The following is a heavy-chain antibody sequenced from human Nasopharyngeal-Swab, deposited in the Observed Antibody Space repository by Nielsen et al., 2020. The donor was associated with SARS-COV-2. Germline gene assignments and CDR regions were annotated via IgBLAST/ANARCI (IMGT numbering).Heavy chain of an antibody. J-gene: IGHJ6*02. CDR1: GYGFSTSW. CDR2: IYPRDSEI. D-gene: IGHD5-12*01. CDR3: VRLEGVATSFKYYFQYGMDV. Sequence: GESLKISCKASGYGFSTSWIGWVRQRPGKGLEWMGIIYPRDSEIRYSPSFQGQVTISADKSVSTAYLQWTSLKASDTAMYYCVRLEGVATSFKYYFQYGMDVWGQGTMVTVPS. V-gene: IGHV5-51*01.